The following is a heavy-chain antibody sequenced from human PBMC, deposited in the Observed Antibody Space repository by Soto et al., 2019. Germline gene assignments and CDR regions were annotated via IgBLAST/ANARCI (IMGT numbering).Heavy chain of an antibody. J-gene: IGHJ4*02. Sequence: QVQLQESGPGLVKPSQTLSLTCTVSGGSISSGGYYWSWVRQHPGQGLEWIGHIYYSGSTYYNPSLKSRVIISADTSKNQFSLKLSSVTAADTAVYYCARRGDFRPFDRWGQGTLVTVSS. CDR3: ARRGDFRPFDR. CDR2: IYYSGST. D-gene: IGHD3-10*01. CDR1: GGSISSGGYY. V-gene: IGHV4-31*03.